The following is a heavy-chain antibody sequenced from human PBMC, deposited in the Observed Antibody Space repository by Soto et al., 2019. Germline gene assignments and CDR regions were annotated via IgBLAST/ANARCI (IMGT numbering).Heavy chain of an antibody. CDR3: ARPDYYDSSGSNWFDP. CDR2: IIPIFGTA. V-gene: IGHV1-69*13. Sequence: SVKVSCKASGGTFSSYAISWLRQAPGQGLEWMGGIIPIFGTANYAQKFQGRVTITADESTSTAYMELSSLRSEDTAVYYCARPDYYDSSGSNWFDPWGQGTLVTVSS. D-gene: IGHD3-22*01. CDR1: GGTFSSYA. J-gene: IGHJ5*02.